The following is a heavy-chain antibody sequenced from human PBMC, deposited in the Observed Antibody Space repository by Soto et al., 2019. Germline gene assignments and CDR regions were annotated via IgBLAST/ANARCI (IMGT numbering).Heavy chain of an antibody. CDR2: IIPIFGTA. D-gene: IGHD5-18*01. J-gene: IGHJ6*02. CDR1: GGTFSSYA. CDR3: ASWGGYSYGYDYYYGMDV. Sequence: QVQLVQSGAEVKKPGSSVKVSCKASGGTFSSYAISWVRQAPGQGLEWMGGIIPIFGTANYAQKCQGRVTITADESTSTAYMELSSLRSEDTAVYYCASWGGYSYGYDYYYGMDVWGQGTTVTVSS. V-gene: IGHV1-69*01.